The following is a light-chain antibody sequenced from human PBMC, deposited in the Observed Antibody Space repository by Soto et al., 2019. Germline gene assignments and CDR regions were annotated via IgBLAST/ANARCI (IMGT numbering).Light chain of an antibody. CDR3: QQYGSSPQT. CDR2: GAS. V-gene: IGKV3-20*01. Sequence: EIVLTLSPYTLSLSPGERATLYCRASQTVNNNYVAWYQQKPGQAPRLLIYGASSRATGIPDRFSGSGSGTDFTLTISRLEPEDFAVYYCQQYGSSPQTFCQGTKVDIK. J-gene: IGKJ1*01. CDR1: QTVNNNY.